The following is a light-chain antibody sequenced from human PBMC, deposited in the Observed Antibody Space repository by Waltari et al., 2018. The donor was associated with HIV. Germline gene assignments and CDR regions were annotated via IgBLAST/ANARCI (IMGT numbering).Light chain of an antibody. V-gene: IGKV2-28*01. CDR3: MQALQPPWT. CDR1: QSLLHDNGDKY. Sequence: IMMTQSPLSLPVTPVEPASISCRSSQSLLHDNGDKYLDWYLQKPGQSPQLLIYLGSNRASGVPDRFSGSGSGTDFTLKISRVEAEDVGVYYCMQALQPPWTFGQGTKVEIK. CDR2: LGS. J-gene: IGKJ1*01.